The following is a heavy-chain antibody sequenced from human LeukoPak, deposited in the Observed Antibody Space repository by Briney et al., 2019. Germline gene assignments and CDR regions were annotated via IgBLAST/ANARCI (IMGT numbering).Heavy chain of an antibody. CDR1: GGSISSSSYY. D-gene: IGHD3-22*01. CDR2: IYYSGST. J-gene: IGHJ3*02. V-gene: IGHV4-39*07. Sequence: SETLSLTCTVSGGSISSSSYYWGWIRQPPGKGLEWIGSIYYSGSTYYNPSLKSRVTISVDTSKNQFSLKLSSVTAADTAVYYCARRRNYYDSSGYYYSAFDIWGQGTMVTVSS. CDR3: ARRRNYYDSSGYYYSAFDI.